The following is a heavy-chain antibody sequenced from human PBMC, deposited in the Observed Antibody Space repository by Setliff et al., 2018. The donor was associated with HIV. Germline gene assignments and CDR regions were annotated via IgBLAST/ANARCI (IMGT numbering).Heavy chain of an antibody. Sequence: SETLSLTCTVSGGSISSSSYYWGWIRQPPGKGLEWIGSIYYSGSTYYNPSLKSRVTISVDTSKNQFSLKLSSVTAADTAVYYRARHGAAAGTGVGWYYYYYMDVWGKGTTVTVSS. J-gene: IGHJ6*03. V-gene: IGHV4-39*01. CDR1: GGSISSSSYY. CDR3: ARHGAAAGTGVGWYYYYYMDV. D-gene: IGHD6-13*01. CDR2: IYYSGST.